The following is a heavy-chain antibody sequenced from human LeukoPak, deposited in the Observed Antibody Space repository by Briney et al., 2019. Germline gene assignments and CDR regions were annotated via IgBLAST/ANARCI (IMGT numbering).Heavy chain of an antibody. CDR2: IKQDGSEK. Sequence: GGSLRLSCAASGFTFNSYWMSWVRQAPGKGLEWVANIKQDGSEKYYVDSVKGRFTISRDNAKNSLYLQMNSLRAEGTAVYYCARDFFADSSGYYFSPFDYWGQGTLVTVSS. V-gene: IGHV3-7*01. D-gene: IGHD3-22*01. CDR1: GFTFNSYW. J-gene: IGHJ4*02. CDR3: ARDFFADSSGYYFSPFDY.